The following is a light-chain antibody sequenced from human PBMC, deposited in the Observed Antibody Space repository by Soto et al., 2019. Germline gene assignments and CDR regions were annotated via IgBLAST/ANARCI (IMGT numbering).Light chain of an antibody. CDR2: KVS. CDR1: QSLVYSDGNTY. CDR3: MQGTHWPHT. V-gene: IGKV2-30*01. J-gene: IGKJ2*01. Sequence: VLTQSPATLSLSPGERATLSCRSSQSLVYSDGNTYFYWFHQRPGQSPRRLIYKVSNRDSGVPDRFSGSGSGTDFTLQISRVEAEDVGVYYCMQGTHWPHTFGQGTKLEIK.